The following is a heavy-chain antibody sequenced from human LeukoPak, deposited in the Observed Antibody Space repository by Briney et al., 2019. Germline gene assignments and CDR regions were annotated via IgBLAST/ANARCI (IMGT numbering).Heavy chain of an antibody. CDR1: GFTFNSYG. J-gene: IGHJ6*02. Sequence: GGSLRLSCAASGFTFNSYGKHWVRQAPGKGLEWVAVISYDGSNKYYADSVKGRFTISRDNSKNTLYLQMNSLTAEETAVYYIAKDSNSSSWYTIHYYYYGMDVWGQGTTVTVSS. CDR2: ISYDGSNK. D-gene: IGHD6-13*01. V-gene: IGHV3-30*18. CDR3: AKDSNSSSWYTIHYYYYGMDV.